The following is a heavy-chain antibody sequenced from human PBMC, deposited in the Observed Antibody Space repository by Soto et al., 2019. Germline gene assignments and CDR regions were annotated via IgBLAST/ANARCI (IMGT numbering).Heavy chain of an antibody. J-gene: IGHJ4*02. CDR2: INHSGST. CDR1: GGSFSGYY. D-gene: IGHD6-13*01. Sequence: KPSETLSLTCAVYGGSFSGYYWSWIRQPPGKGLEWIGEINHSGSTNYNPSLKSRVTISVDTSKNQFSLKLSSVTAADTAVYYCARSSSSWSYYFDYWGQGTLVTVSS. V-gene: IGHV4-34*01. CDR3: ARSSSSWSYYFDY.